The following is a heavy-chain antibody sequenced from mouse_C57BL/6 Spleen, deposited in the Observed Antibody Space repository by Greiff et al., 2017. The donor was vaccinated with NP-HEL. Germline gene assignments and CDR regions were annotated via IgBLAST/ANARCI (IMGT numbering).Heavy chain of an antibody. CDR3: ARGGWDGFAY. CDR1: GYTFTSYW. D-gene: IGHD4-1*01. Sequence: QVQLQQPGAELVMPGASVKLSCKASGYTFTSYWMHWVKQRPGQGLEWIGEIDPSDSYTNYNQQFKGKSTLTVDKSSSTAYMQLSSLTSEDSAVYYCARGGWDGFAYWGQGTLVTVSA. J-gene: IGHJ3*01. CDR2: IDPSDSYT. V-gene: IGHV1-69*01.